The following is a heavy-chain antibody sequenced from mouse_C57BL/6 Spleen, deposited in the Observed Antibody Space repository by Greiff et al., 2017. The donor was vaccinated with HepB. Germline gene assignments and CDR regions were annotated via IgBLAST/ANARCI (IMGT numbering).Heavy chain of an antibody. Sequence: VKLMESGPELVKPGASVKISCKASGYAFSSSWMNWVKQRPGKGLEWIGRIYPGDGDTNYNGKFKGKATLTADKSSSTAYMQLSSLTSEDSAVYFCARWDYGSSYGFAYWGHGTLVTVSA. CDR3: ARWDYGSSYGFAY. CDR2: IYPGDGDT. J-gene: IGHJ3*01. D-gene: IGHD1-1*01. V-gene: IGHV1-82*01. CDR1: GYAFSSSW.